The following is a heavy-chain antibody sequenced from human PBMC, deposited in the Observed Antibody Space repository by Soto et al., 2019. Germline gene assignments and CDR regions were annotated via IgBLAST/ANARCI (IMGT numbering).Heavy chain of an antibody. V-gene: IGHV3-33*01. CDR3: ARVGYYDSSGYYPNGALYYFDY. Sequence: GGSLRLSCAASGFTFSSYGMHWVRQAPGKGLEWVAVIWYDGSNKYYADSVKGRFTISRDNSKNTLYLQMNSLRAEDTAVYYCARVGYYDSSGYYPNGALYYFDYWGQGTLVTVSS. D-gene: IGHD3-22*01. CDR1: GFTFSSYG. J-gene: IGHJ4*02. CDR2: IWYDGSNK.